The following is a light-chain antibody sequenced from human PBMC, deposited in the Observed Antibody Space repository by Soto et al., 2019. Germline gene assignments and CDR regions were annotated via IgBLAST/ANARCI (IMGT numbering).Light chain of an antibody. V-gene: IGKV3-20*01. CDR3: QQYGTSPRT. CDR1: QSVSSSY. CDR2: GAS. J-gene: IGKJ1*01. Sequence: EIVLTQSPGTLSLSPGERATLSCRASQSVSSSYLAWYQKKPGQAPRLLIYGASSRATGIPARFSGSGSGTDFTLTISSLESEDFAVYYCQQYGTSPRTFGQGTQLEIK.